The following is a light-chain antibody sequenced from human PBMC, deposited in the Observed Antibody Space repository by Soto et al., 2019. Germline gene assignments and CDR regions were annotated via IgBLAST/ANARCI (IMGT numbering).Light chain of an antibody. CDR2: GAS. CDR1: KSISSN. Sequence: ILVTQSPATLSVSPGERATRSWRAGKSISSNLAWYQLKPGQAHRLLIYGASNRATGIPDRFRGSGSGTEFTLTIRRLKSEDFAVYHCQQYNDWEEWTFGTGHKVDIK. CDR3: QQYNDWEEWT. J-gene: IGKJ1*01. V-gene: IGKV3-15*01.